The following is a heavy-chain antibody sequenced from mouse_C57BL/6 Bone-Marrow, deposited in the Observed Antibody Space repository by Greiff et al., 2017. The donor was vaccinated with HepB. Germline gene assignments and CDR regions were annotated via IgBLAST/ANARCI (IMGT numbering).Heavy chain of an antibody. J-gene: IGHJ2*01. CDR1: GYTFTSYW. Sequence: EVHLVESGTVLARPGASVKMSCKTSGYTFTSYWMHWVKQRPGQGLEWIGAIYPGNSDTSYNQKFKGKAKLTAVTSASTAYMGRSSHTNEDSAVYYCLYYCGSSLGDFDYWGQGTTLTVSS. D-gene: IGHD1-1*01. CDR2: IYPGNSDT. V-gene: IGHV1-5*01. CDR3: LYYCGSSLGDFDY.